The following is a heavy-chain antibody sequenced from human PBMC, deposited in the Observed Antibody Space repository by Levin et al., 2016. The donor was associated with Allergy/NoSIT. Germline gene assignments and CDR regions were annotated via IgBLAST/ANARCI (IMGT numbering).Heavy chain of an antibody. CDR3: VRGGGNKENRNAFDI. CDR2: ISYDGSQK. V-gene: IGHV3-30*04. CDR1: GFTFSGYA. Sequence: GESLKISCAASGFTFSGYAIHWVRQAPGKGLEWVAVISYDGSQKSYADSVKGRFTISRDNSKNTVYLEMNSLRGEDTAVYYCVRGGGNKENRNAFDIWGQGIMVTVSS. J-gene: IGHJ3*02. D-gene: IGHD1/OR15-1a*01.